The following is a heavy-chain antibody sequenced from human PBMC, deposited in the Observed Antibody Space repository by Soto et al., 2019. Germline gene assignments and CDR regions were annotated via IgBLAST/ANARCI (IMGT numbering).Heavy chain of an antibody. D-gene: IGHD3-3*01. CDR2: IYPSDSDT. Sequence: PGESLKISCKGSGYNFAGYWIAWVRQMPGKGLELMGIIYPSDSDTRYRPSFQGQATISADKSISSAYLQWSSLRASDTAMYYCARGGVSTRTFDYWGQGTPVTVYS. V-gene: IGHV5-51*01. CDR3: ARGGVSTRTFDY. CDR1: GYNFAGYW. J-gene: IGHJ4*02.